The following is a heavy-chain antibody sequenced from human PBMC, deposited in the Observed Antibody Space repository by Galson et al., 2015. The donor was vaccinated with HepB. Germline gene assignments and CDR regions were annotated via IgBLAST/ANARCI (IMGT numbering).Heavy chain of an antibody. CDR3: TRPPGPENWFDP. J-gene: IGHJ5*02. CDR1: GFTFSSYM. CDR2: VSHDGGKR. V-gene: IGHV3-30*01. D-gene: IGHD2/OR15-2a*01. Sequence: SLRLSCAASGFTFSSYMMHWVRQAPGRGPQWVADVSHDGGKRQYADFVKGRFTISRDNSKNTLYLQLNNLTAEDTAVYYCTRPPGPENWFDPWGQGTLVIVSS.